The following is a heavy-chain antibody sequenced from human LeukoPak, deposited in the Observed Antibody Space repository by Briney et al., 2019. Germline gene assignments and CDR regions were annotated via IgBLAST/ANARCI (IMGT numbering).Heavy chain of an antibody. CDR1: GFTFTYSW. D-gene: IGHD3-22*01. Sequence: PGGSLRLSCAASGFTFTYSWMTWVRQAPGRGLEWVANINKEGNRKYYVDSVKGRFAISRDNANNSMLLQMTSLRAGDASVYFCARDAGWGYYDLWGQGTPVTVSS. CDR3: ARDAGWGYYDL. J-gene: IGHJ1*01. V-gene: IGHV3-7*01. CDR2: INKEGNRK.